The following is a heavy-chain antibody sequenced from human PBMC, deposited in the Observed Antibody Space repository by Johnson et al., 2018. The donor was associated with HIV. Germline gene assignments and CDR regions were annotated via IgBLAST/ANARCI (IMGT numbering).Heavy chain of an antibody. CDR1: GLSFSSYG. CDR2: IWSDGSNK. J-gene: IGHJ3*02. V-gene: IGHV3-33*06. Sequence: QVQLVESGGGVVQPGRSVRLSCAASGLSFSSYGMVWVRQAPGKGLEWVAVIWSDGSNKHYADSVKGRFTISRDNSKNTLYLQMNSLRAEDTAVYYCAKDFWPVGARGAFDIWGQGTMVTVSS. D-gene: IGHD1-26*01. CDR3: AKDFWPVGARGAFDI.